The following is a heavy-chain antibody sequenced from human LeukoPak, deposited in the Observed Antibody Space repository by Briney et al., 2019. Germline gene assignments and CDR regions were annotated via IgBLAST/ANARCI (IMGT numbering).Heavy chain of an antibody. V-gene: IGHV4-4*07. J-gene: IGHJ3*02. Sequence: PSETLSLTCTVSGGSISSYYWSWIRQPAGKGLEWIGRIYTSGSTNYNPSLKSRVTISVDTSKNQFSLKLSSVTAADTAVYYCARAELYDSSGSDAFDIWGQGTMVTVSS. CDR3: ARAELYDSSGSDAFDI. D-gene: IGHD3-22*01. CDR1: GGSISSYY. CDR2: IYTSGST.